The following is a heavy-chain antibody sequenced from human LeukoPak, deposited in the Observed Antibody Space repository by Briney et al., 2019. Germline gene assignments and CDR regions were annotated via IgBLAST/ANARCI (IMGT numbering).Heavy chain of an antibody. Sequence: SETLFLTCTVSGGSISSYYWSWIRQPAGKGLEWIGRIYTSESTNYNPSLKSRITMSVDTSKNQFSLKLSSVTAADTAVYYCARDVDSSGWYWYHWFDPWGQGTLVTVSS. CDR1: GGSISSYY. CDR3: ARDVDSSGWYWYHWFDP. J-gene: IGHJ5*02. CDR2: IYTSEST. V-gene: IGHV4-4*07. D-gene: IGHD6-19*01.